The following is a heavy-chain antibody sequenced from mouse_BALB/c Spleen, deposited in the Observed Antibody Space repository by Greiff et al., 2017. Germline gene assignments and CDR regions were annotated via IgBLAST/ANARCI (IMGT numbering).Heavy chain of an antibody. CDR1: GFSLSRYS. J-gene: IGHJ3*01. CDR2: IWGGGST. V-gene: IGHV2-6-4*01. CDR3: ARGHYDYAWFAY. D-gene: IGHD2-4*01. Sequence: VKVVESGPGLVAPSQSLSITCTVSGFSLSRYSVHWVRQPPGKGLEWLGMIWGGGSTDYNSALKSRLSISKDNSKSQVFLKMNSLQTDDTAMYYCARGHYDYAWFAYWGQGTLVTVSA.